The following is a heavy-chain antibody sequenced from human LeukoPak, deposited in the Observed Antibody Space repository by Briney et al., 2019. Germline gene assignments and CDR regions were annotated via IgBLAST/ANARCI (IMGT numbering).Heavy chain of an antibody. CDR1: GDSVSNKGAA. V-gene: IGHV6-1*01. J-gene: IGHJ5*02. D-gene: IGHD1-1*01. Sequence: SQTLSLTCAISGDSVSNKGAAWNWIRQSPSGGLEWLGRTYYTSKWHTDYAVSVMSRITISPDTSKNQFSLQLNSVTPEDTAMYYCARFLTTTTTGWSLSWFDPWGQGTLVTVSS. CDR3: ARFLTTTTTGWSLSWFDP. CDR2: TYYTSKWHT.